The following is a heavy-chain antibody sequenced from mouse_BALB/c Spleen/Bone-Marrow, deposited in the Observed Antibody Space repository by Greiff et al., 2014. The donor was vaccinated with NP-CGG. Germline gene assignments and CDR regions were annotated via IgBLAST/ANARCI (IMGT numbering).Heavy chain of an antibody. J-gene: IGHJ1*01. Sequence: QVQLQQPGSVLVRPGTSVNLSCKASGFTSTSSWMHWAKQRPGQGLEWIGDIHPNSGNTYYNEKFKGKATLTVDSSSSTAYVDLSSLTSEDSAVYFCARSYRFWYFDVWGAGTTVTVSS. CDR3: ARSYRFWYFDV. D-gene: IGHD2-14*01. V-gene: IGHV1S130*01. CDR2: IHPNSGNT. CDR1: GFTSTSSW.